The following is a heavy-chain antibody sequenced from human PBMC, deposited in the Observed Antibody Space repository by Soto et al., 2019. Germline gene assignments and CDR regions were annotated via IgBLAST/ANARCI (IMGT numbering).Heavy chain of an antibody. CDR1: GFTFSSYA. CDR2: ISYDGSNK. V-gene: IGHV3-30-3*01. Sequence: VGSLRLSCAASGFTFSSYAMHWVRQAPGKGLEWVAVISYDGSNKYYADSVKGRFTISRDNSKNTLYLQMNSLRAEDTAVYYCARDFSAFDIWGQGTMVTVSS. D-gene: IGHD3-3*01. CDR3: ARDFSAFDI. J-gene: IGHJ3*02.